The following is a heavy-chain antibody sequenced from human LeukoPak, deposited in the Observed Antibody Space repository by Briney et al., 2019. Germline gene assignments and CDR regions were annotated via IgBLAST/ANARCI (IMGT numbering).Heavy chain of an antibody. J-gene: IGHJ5*02. CDR2: IYYSGST. V-gene: IGHV4-39*07. D-gene: IGHD6-13*01. CDR3: ARDAVTLPRIAAAGTTNWFDP. CDR1: GGSISSSSYY. Sequence: SETLSLTCTVSGGSISSSSYYWGWIRQPPGKGLEWIGSIYYSGSTYYNPSLKSRVTISVDTSKNQFSLKLSSVTAADTAVYYCARDAVTLPRIAAAGTTNWFDPWGQGTLVTVSS.